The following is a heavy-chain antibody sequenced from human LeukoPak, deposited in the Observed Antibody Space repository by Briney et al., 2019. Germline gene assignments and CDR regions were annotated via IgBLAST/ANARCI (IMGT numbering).Heavy chain of an antibody. Sequence: SETLSLTCTASGGSISSSSYYWGWIRQPPGKGLEWIGSIYYSGSTYYNPSLKSRVTISVDTSKNQFSLKLSSVTAADTAVYYCASMSWSYHFDYWGQGTLVTVSS. J-gene: IGHJ4*02. CDR1: GGSISSSSYY. CDR2: IYYSGST. D-gene: IGHD3-10*01. V-gene: IGHV4-39*07. CDR3: ASMSWSYHFDY.